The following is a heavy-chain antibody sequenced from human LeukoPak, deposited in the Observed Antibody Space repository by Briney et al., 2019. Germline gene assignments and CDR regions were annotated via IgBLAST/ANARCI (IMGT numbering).Heavy chain of an antibody. V-gene: IGHV3-48*04. CDR1: GFTFSSYS. J-gene: IGHJ4*02. D-gene: IGHD6-19*01. CDR2: ISSSGSSI. CDR3: AREGIIVVAGTFDS. Sequence: GGSLRLSCAASGFTFSSYSMNWVRQAPGKGLEWVSYISSSGSSIYYADSVKGRFTISRDNAKNSLYLQMNSLRAEDTSVYYCAREGIIVVAGTFDSWGQGTLVTVSS.